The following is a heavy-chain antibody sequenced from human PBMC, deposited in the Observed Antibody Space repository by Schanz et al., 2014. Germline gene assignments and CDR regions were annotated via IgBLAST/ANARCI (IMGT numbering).Heavy chain of an antibody. CDR2: IYHSGST. D-gene: IGHD4-17*01. Sequence: QLQLQESGSGLVKPSQTLSLTCGVSGGSISSGGSSWNWIRLPPGKGLEWIGYIYHSGSTYYNPSLKSRVTISVDRSKNQFSLILNDVTAADTAVYYCARSPGDFPGWFDSWGQGTLVTVSS. V-gene: IGHV4-30-2*01. J-gene: IGHJ5*01. CDR1: GGSISSGGSS. CDR3: ARSPGDFPGWFDS.